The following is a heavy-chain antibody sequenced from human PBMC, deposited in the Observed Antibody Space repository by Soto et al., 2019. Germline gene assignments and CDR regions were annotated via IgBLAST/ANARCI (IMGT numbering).Heavy chain of an antibody. J-gene: IGHJ6*02. CDR3: ARVPPNDYDFWSGYPHYGMDV. Sequence: GGSLRLSCAASGFTFSTYALSWVRQAPGKGLEWVSAISANGQGVYYADSVRGRFTISRDNSKNTIFLHMDSLRAEDTAVYYCARVPPNDYDFWSGYPHYGMDVWGQGTTVTVSS. CDR2: ISANGQGV. V-gene: IGHV3-23*01. D-gene: IGHD3-3*01. CDR1: GFTFSTYA.